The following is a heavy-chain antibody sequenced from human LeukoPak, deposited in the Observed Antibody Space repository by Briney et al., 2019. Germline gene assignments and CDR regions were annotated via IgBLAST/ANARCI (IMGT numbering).Heavy chain of an antibody. D-gene: IGHD6-13*01. J-gene: IGHJ1*01. CDR3: ARHEAAAGEEYFQH. CDR2: IYYSGST. V-gene: IGHV4-59*08. CDR1: GGSISSYY. Sequence: NSSETLSLTCTVSGGSISSYYWSWIRQPPGKGLEWIGYIYYSGSTNYNPSLKSRVTISVDTSKNQFSLKLSSVTAADTAVYYCARHEAAAGEEYFQHWGQGTLVTVSS.